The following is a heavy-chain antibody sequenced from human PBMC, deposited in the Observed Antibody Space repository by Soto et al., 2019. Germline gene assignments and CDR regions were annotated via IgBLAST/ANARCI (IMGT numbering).Heavy chain of an antibody. Sequence: ASVKVSCKASGYTFTSYDINWVRQATGQGLEWMGWMNPNSGNTGYAQKFQGRVTMTRNTSISTAYMELSSLRSEDTAVYYCAIWRSYDFWSGYYRESDYFDYWGQGTLVTVSS. CDR3: AIWRSYDFWSGYYRESDYFDY. V-gene: IGHV1-8*01. CDR1: GYTFTSYD. D-gene: IGHD3-3*01. CDR2: MNPNSGNT. J-gene: IGHJ4*02.